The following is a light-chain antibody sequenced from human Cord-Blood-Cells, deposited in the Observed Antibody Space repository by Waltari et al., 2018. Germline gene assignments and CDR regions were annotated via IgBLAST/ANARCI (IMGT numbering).Light chain of an antibody. CDR3: LQDYNYPLT. J-gene: IGKJ4*01. CDR2: AAS. CDR1: QGISND. Sequence: AIQMTQSPSSLSASVGDRVTITCRASQGISNDLGWYQQKPGKATKLLVYAASSLQSAVPSRFSRSRSGTDFTITINSLQPEDFATYYCLQDYNYPLTFGGGTKVEIK. V-gene: IGKV1-6*01.